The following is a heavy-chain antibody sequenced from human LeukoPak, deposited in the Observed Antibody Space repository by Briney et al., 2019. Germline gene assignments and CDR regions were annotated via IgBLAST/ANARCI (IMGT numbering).Heavy chain of an antibody. CDR2: MNPNSGNT. V-gene: IGHV1-8*01. Sequence: ASVKVSCKASGYTFTSYDINWVRQATGQGLGWMGWMNPNSGNTGYAQKFQGRVTMTRNTSISTAYMELSSLRSEDTAVYYCARARYETRIWPKSRYDYYHYMDVWGKGTTVTVSS. D-gene: IGHD3-3*01. J-gene: IGHJ6*03. CDR1: GYTFTSYD. CDR3: ARARYETRIWPKSRYDYYHYMDV.